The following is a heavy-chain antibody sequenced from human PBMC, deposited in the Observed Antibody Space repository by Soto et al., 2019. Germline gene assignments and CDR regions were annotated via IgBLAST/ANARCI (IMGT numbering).Heavy chain of an antibody. D-gene: IGHD3-22*01. V-gene: IGHV4-39*01. CDR1: GGSINYSSYY. CDR2: VYYSGRT. J-gene: IGHJ4*02. Sequence: SETLSLTCTASGGSINYSSYYWAWIRQPPGKGLEWIGTVYYSGRTYYNPSLKSRVTISVDTSKNQFSLNLSSVTAADTAVYYCARVRGYYDSSGYPLTMFDYWGQGTLVTVSS. CDR3: ARVRGYYDSSGYPLTMFDY.